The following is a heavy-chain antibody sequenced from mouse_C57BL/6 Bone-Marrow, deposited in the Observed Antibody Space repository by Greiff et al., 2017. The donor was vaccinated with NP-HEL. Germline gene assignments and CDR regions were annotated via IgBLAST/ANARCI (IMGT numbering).Heavy chain of an antibody. Sequence: QVTLKVSGPGILQSSQTLSLTCSFSGLSLSTSGMGVSWIRQPSGKGLEWLAHIYWDDDKRYNPSLKRRLTISKDTSINQVFRKITSVDTADTATYYCARRVFITTVVATYWYFDVWGTGTTVTVSS. CDR1: GLSLSTSGMG. CDR2: IYWDDDK. V-gene: IGHV8-12*01. CDR3: ARRVFITTVVATYWYFDV. D-gene: IGHD1-1*01. J-gene: IGHJ1*03.